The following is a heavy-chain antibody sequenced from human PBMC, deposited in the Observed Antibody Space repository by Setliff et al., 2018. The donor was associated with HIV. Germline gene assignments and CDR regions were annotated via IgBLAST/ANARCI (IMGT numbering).Heavy chain of an antibody. J-gene: IGHJ6*03. CDR1: GFRFSDYW. CDR3: ARDGTRLLAAMDV. CDR2: IKQDGSEK. V-gene: IGHV3-7*03. Sequence: PGGSLRLSCGASGFRFSDYWMTWVRQAPGRGLESVANIKQDGSEKFYVDSVKGRFTISRDNAKNSLYLEMNSLRAEDTAVYYCARDGTRLLAAMDVWGKGTTVTVSS. D-gene: IGHD3-3*01.